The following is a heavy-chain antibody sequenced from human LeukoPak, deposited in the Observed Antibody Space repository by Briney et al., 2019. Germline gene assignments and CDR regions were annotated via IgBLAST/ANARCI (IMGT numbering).Heavy chain of an antibody. J-gene: IGHJ4*02. CDR3: ARWEGNGYYFDY. V-gene: IGHV3-7*01. CDR1: GFTFSSVW. D-gene: IGHD3-22*01. Sequence: GGALRLSCAASGFTFSSVWMSWVRQAPGKGLEWGANIKQDGSEEYYVDSVKGRFTISRDNAKNSWYLQMNSLRAEDTAVYYCARWEGNGYYFDYRGQGTLVTVSS. CDR2: IKQDGSEE.